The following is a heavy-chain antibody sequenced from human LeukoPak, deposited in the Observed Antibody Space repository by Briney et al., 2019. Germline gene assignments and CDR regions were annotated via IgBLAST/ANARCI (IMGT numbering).Heavy chain of an antibody. CDR2: ISSSSSYI. Sequence: GGSLRLSCAASGFTFSSYSMNWVRQAPGKGLEWVSSISSSSSYIYYADSVKGRFTISRDNAKNSLYLQMNSLRAEDTAVYYCARDGVKRWLETPYFDYWGQGTLVTVSS. CDR1: GFTFSSYS. CDR3: ARDGVKRWLETPYFDY. J-gene: IGHJ4*02. D-gene: IGHD6-19*01. V-gene: IGHV3-21*01.